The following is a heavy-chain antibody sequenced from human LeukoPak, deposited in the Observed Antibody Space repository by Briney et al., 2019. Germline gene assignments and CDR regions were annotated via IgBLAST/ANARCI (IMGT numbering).Heavy chain of an antibody. Sequence: KPSETLSLTCTVSGGSVSRYYWSWIRQSAGKGLEWIGRIYNSGSTTYNPSLKSRVTISVDTSKNQFSLKLSSVTAADTAVYYCASMRWTGSSHGGIYYYYYYMDVWGKGTTVTISS. V-gene: IGHV4-4*07. J-gene: IGHJ6*03. CDR1: GGSVSRYY. D-gene: IGHD6-13*01. CDR3: ASMRWTGSSHGGIYYYYYYMDV. CDR2: IYNSGST.